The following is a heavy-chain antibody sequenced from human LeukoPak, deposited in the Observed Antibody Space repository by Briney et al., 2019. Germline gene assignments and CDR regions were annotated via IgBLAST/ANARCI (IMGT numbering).Heavy chain of an antibody. Sequence: GGSLRLSCAASRFTFSTYAMSWVRQAPGKGLEWVSTISGGGGSTYYADSVKGRFTISRDNSKNTLYLQMNSLRAEDTAVYYCARDSNKPRDGYFDYWGQGTLVTVSS. V-gene: IGHV3-23*01. CDR1: RFTFSTYA. J-gene: IGHJ4*02. D-gene: IGHD1/OR15-1a*01. CDR2: ISGGGGST. CDR3: ARDSNKPRDGYFDY.